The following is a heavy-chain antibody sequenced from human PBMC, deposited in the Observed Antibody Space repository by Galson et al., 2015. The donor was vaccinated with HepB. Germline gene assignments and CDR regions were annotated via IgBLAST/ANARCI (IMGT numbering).Heavy chain of an antibody. CDR3: ARAYSSSWPNWFDP. J-gene: IGHJ5*02. Sequence: ETLSLTCTVSGGSISSYYWSWIRQPAGKGLEWIGRIYTSGSTNYNPSLKSRVTMSVDTSNNQFSLKLSSVTAADTAVYYCARAYSSSWPNWFDPWGQGTLVTVSS. CDR2: IYTSGST. CDR1: GGSISSYY. D-gene: IGHD6-13*01. V-gene: IGHV4-4*07.